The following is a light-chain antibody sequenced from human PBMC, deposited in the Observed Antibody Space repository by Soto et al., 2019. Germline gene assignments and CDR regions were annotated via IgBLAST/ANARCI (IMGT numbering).Light chain of an antibody. CDR2: GAS. CDR3: QQYNNWPPRP. Sequence: IVMTQSPATRSVSPGERATLSRRARQSVSVNLAWYQQKPGQAPRRLIYGASTRATGIPARFSGSGSGTEFTLTISSLQSEDFAVYYCQQYNNWPPRPFGQGTKDEIK. V-gene: IGKV3-15*01. CDR1: QSVSVN. J-gene: IGKJ1*01.